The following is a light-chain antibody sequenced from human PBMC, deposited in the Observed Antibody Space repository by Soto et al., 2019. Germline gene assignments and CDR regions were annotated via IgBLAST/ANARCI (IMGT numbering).Light chain of an antibody. V-gene: IGKV4-1*01. CDR1: QSVLYSSNNKNY. CDR3: KKYYSPWT. CDR2: WAS. Sequence: DIVLTQSPDSLAVSLGDRATINCKSSQSVLYSSNNKNYLAWYQQKPGQPPKLLIYWASTRESGVPDRFSGNGSGKAFTLTISRLPAEDVAVYSCKKYYSPWTFGQGTKVAIK. J-gene: IGKJ1*01.